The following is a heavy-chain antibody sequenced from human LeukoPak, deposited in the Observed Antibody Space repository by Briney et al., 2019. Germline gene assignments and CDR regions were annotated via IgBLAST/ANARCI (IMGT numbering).Heavy chain of an antibody. Sequence: GGSLRLSCVVSGFTFRTYTMNWVRQAPGKGLEWVSSISSSSSDIYYADSLKGRFTISRDNAKNSLYLQMNSLRVEDTAVYYCARILQPLGNFYYMDVWGKGTTVTVSS. J-gene: IGHJ6*03. V-gene: IGHV3-21*06. CDR2: ISSSSSDI. CDR1: GFTFRTYT. D-gene: IGHD4-11*01. CDR3: ARILQPLGNFYYMDV.